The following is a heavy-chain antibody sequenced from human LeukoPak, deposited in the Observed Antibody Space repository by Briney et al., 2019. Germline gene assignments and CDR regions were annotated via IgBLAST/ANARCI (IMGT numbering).Heavy chain of an antibody. CDR3: ARGLRGYYYYAMDV. CDR2: ISGSGGST. Sequence: PGGSLRLSCAASGFTFSSYAMSWVRQGPGKGLEWVSAISGSGGSTYYADSVKGRFTISRDNSKNTLYLQVNSLRAEDTAVYYCARGLRGYYYYAMDVWGQGTTVTVSS. V-gene: IGHV3-23*01. CDR1: GFTFSSYA. J-gene: IGHJ6*02. D-gene: IGHD3-10*01.